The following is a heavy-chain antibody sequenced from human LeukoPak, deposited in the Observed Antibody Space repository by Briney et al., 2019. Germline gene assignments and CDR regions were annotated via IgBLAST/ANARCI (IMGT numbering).Heavy chain of an antibody. Sequence: PGGSLRLSCAASGFSFSSYSMNWVRQAPGKGLEWVSYISSYSGTILYADSVKGRFTISRDSGKNSLYLQMNSLRDEDTAVYYCAGAKSIAAAGIFDYWGQGTLVTVSS. CDR1: GFSFSSYS. CDR2: ISSYSGTI. J-gene: IGHJ4*02. CDR3: AGAKSIAAAGIFDY. V-gene: IGHV3-48*02. D-gene: IGHD6-13*01.